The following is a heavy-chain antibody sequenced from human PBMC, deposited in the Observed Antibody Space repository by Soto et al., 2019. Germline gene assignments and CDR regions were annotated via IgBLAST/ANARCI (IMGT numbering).Heavy chain of an antibody. CDR2: ISAYNGNT. CDR3: ARVPITIFGVANKNNWFDP. D-gene: IGHD3-3*01. CDR1: GYTFTSYG. Sequence: VQLVQSGAEVKKPGASVKVSCKASGYTFTSYGISWVRQAPGQELEWMGWISAYNGNTNYAQKLQGRVTMTTDTSTSTAYMELRSLRSDDTAVYYCARVPITIFGVANKNNWFDPWGQGTLVTVSS. J-gene: IGHJ5*02. V-gene: IGHV1-18*04.